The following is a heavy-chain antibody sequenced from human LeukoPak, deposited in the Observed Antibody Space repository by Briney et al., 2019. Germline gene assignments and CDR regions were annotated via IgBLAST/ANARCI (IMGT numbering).Heavy chain of an antibody. Sequence: SVKVSCKASGGTFSSYTISWVRQAPGQGLEWMGRIIPILGIANYAQKFQGRVTITADKSTSTAYMELSSLRSEDTAVYYCARDGGIAALYYYYYMDVWGKGATVTVSS. D-gene: IGHD6-6*01. CDR3: ARDGGIAALYYYYYMDV. CDR1: GGTFSSYT. V-gene: IGHV1-69*04. CDR2: IIPILGIA. J-gene: IGHJ6*03.